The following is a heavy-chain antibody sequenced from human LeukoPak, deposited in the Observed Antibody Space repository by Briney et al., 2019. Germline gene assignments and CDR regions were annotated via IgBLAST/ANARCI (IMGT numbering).Heavy chain of an antibody. J-gene: IGHJ4*02. CDR1: GYTFTGYY. CDR3: ARGGSSSWYSSGSY. Sequence: ASVEVSCKASGYTFTGYYMHWVRQAPGQGLEWMGWINPNSGGTNYAQKFQGRVTMTRDTSISTAYMELSRLRSDDTAVYYCARGGSSSWYSSGSYWGQGTLVTVSS. D-gene: IGHD6-13*01. V-gene: IGHV1-2*02. CDR2: INPNSGGT.